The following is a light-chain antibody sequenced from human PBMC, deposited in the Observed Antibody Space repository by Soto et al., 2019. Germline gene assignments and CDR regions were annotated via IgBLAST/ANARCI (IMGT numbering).Light chain of an antibody. CDR1: QSVLYSSNNKNY. CDR3: QQYYTTPWT. V-gene: IGKV4-1*01. Sequence: DILMTQSPYSLAVSLGDRATINCKSSQSVLYSSNNKNYLAWYQQKPGQPPKAXIYWASTRESGVPDRFSGSGSGTDFNLTISSLQAEDVAVYYCQQYYTTPWTFGQGTKVDIK. CDR2: WAS. J-gene: IGKJ1*01.